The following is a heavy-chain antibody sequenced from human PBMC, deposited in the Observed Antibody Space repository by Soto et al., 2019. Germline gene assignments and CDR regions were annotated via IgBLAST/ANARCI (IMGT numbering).Heavy chain of an antibody. J-gene: IGHJ4*02. CDR1: GFTFSSYG. CDR2: IWYDGSNK. CDR3: ARGLGGSFLSFDY. Sequence: QVQLVESGGGVVQPGRSLRLSCAASGFTFSSYGMHWVRQAPGKGLEWVAVIWYDGSNKYYADSVKGRFTISRDNSKNTLYLQMNSLRAEDTAVYYCARGLGGSFLSFDYWGQGTLVTVSS. D-gene: IGHD1-26*01. V-gene: IGHV3-33*01.